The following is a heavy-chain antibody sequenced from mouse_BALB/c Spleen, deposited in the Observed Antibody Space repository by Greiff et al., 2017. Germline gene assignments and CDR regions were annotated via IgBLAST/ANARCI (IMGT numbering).Heavy chain of an antibody. CDR3: ARRGVYYDYDEDWYFDV. V-gene: IGHV14-1*02. D-gene: IGHD2-4*01. J-gene: IGHJ1*01. CDR2: IDPENGNT. Sequence: EVKLQQSGAELVRPGALVKLSCKASGFNIKDYYMHWVKQRPEQGLEWIGWIDPENGNTIYDPKFQGKASITADTSSNTAYLQLSSLTSEDTAVYYCARRGVYYDYDEDWYFDVWGAGTTVTVSS. CDR1: GFNIKDYY.